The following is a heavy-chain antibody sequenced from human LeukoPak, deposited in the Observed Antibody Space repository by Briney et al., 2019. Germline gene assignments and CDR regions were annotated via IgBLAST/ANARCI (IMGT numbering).Heavy chain of an antibody. Sequence: GGSLRLSCAASGFIFSDYYMSWIRQAPGKGLEWVSDISSSGSSIYYADSVKGRFTISRDNARNSLYLQMNSLRVEDTAVYYCARPNASGNYRAFDIWGQGITVTVSS. CDR3: ARPNASGNYRAFDI. D-gene: IGHD3-10*01. CDR1: GFIFSDYY. J-gene: IGHJ3*02. V-gene: IGHV3-11*04. CDR2: ISSSGSSI.